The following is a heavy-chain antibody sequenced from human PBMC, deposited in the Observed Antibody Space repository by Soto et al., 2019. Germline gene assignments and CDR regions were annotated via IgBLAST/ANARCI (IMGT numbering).Heavy chain of an antibody. J-gene: IGHJ6*03. CDR2: IYSGGST. Sequence: PGGSLRVSWAAAGCTISSNCMSWVRQAPGKGLEWVSVIYSGGSTYYADSVKGRFTISRHNSKNTLYLQMNSLRAEDTAVYYCARHYYYYYMDVWGKGTTVTVSS. V-gene: IGHV3-53*04. CDR3: ARHYYYYYMDV. CDR1: GCTISSNC.